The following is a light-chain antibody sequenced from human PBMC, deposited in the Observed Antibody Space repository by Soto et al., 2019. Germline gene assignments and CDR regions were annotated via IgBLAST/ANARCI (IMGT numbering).Light chain of an antibody. CDR1: SSNIGTYG. CDR2: ANN. CDR3: AAWDDILNGHWV. V-gene: IGLV1-44*01. J-gene: IGLJ3*02. Sequence: QSVLTQPPSASGTPGQRVTISCSGSSSNIGTYGVNWYQQLPGTAPKFLIYANNHRPSGVPDRFSASKSGTSASLAISGLLSEDEADYFCAAWDDILNGHWVFGGGTKLTVL.